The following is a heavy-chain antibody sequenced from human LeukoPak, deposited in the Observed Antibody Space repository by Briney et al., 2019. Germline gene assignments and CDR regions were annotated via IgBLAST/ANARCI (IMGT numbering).Heavy chain of an antibody. CDR3: ARERHYYERLLDY. J-gene: IGHJ4*02. Sequence: ASVKVSCKASGYTFTSYGISWVRQAPGQGLEWIGWISAYNGNTNYAQKLQGRVTVTTDTSTSTAYMELRSLRSDDTAVYYCARERHYYERLLDYWGQGTLVIVSS. CDR1: GYTFTSYG. CDR2: ISAYNGNT. V-gene: IGHV1-18*01. D-gene: IGHD3-22*01.